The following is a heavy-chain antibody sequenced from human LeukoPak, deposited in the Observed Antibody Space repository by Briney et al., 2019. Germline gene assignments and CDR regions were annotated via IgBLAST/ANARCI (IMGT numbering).Heavy chain of an antibody. CDR1: GYAFSSHG. CDR3: AKRGVVIRVILVGFHKEAYYFDS. D-gene: IGHD3-22*01. Sequence: GGSLRLSCAASGYAFSSHGLTWVWQAPGKGLEGVSTINGPGDNPYYGETVKGRFTISRDNAKNTLYLQMNDLRVDDAAVYFCAKRGVVIRVILVGFHKEAYYFDSWGQGALVTVSS. CDR2: INGPGDNP. V-gene: IGHV3-23*01. J-gene: IGHJ4*02.